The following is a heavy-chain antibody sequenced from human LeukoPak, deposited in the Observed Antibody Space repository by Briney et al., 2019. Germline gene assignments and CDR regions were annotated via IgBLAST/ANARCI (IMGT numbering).Heavy chain of an antibody. CDR2: INAGNGNT. Sequence: AASVKVSCKASGYTFTNYAMHWVRQAPGQRLEWMGWINAGNGNTKYSQKFQGRVTITRDTSASTAYMELSSLRSEDTAVYYCARDSGDFWSGYSYFDYWGQGTLVTVSS. V-gene: IGHV1-3*01. CDR3: ARDSGDFWSGYSYFDY. CDR1: GYTFTNYA. D-gene: IGHD3-3*01. J-gene: IGHJ4*02.